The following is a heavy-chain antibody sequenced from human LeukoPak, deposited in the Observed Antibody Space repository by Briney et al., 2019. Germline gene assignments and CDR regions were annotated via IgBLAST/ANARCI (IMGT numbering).Heavy chain of an antibody. D-gene: IGHD3-22*01. J-gene: IGHJ4*02. V-gene: IGHV3-21*01. CDR1: GFTFSSYS. CDR3: ARDGDSSGYYGY. Sequence: GGSLRLSCAASGFTFSSYSMNWVPQAPGKGLEWVSSISSSSSCIYYADSVKGRFTISRDNAKNTLYLQMNSLRAEDTAVYYCARDGDSSGYYGYWGQGTLVIVSA. CDR2: ISSSSSCI.